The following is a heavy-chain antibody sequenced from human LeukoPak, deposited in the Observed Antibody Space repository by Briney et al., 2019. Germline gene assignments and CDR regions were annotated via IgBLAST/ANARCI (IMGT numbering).Heavy chain of an antibody. J-gene: IGHJ4*02. CDR2: IKLDGSEK. D-gene: IGHD3-3*01. CDR1: GFTFSSYA. CDR3: ARDQYDTWSRRGNFDS. V-gene: IGHV3-7*03. Sequence: GGSLRLSCAASGFTFSSYAMHWVRQAPGKGLEWVANIKLDGSEKNYVDSVKGRFTISRDNTKNSLYLQMNSLRAEDTAVFYCARDQYDTWSRRGNFDSWGLGTLVIVSS.